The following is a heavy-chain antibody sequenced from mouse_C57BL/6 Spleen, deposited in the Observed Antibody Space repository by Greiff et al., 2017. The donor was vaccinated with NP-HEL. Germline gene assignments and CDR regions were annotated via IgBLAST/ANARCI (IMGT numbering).Heavy chain of an antibody. D-gene: IGHD2-1*01. CDR2: IYPRDGST. Sequence: QVQLQQSDAELVKPGASVKISCKASGYTFTDHTIHWMKQRPEQGLEWIGYIYPRDGSTKYNEKFKGKATLTADKSSSTAYMQLNSLTSEDSAVYFCAREGYYGLYYYAMDYWGQGTSVTVSS. V-gene: IGHV1-78*01. J-gene: IGHJ4*01. CDR3: AREGYYGLYYYAMDY. CDR1: GYTFTDHT.